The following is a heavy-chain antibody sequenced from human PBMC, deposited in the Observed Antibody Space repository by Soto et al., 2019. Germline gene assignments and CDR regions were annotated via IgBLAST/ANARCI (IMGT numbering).Heavy chain of an antibody. D-gene: IGHD3-10*01. CDR3: ARRGWFGELLYWDAGWFDP. J-gene: IGHJ5*02. CDR2: IYYSGST. CDR1: GGSISSSSYY. Sequence: QLQLQESGPGLVKPSATLSLTCTVSGGSISSSSYYWGWIRQPPGKGLEWIGRIYYSGSTYYNPSLKSRVTISVDTSKNQFALKLSSVTAADTAVYYCARRGWFGELLYWDAGWFDPWGQGTLVTVSS. V-gene: IGHV4-39*01.